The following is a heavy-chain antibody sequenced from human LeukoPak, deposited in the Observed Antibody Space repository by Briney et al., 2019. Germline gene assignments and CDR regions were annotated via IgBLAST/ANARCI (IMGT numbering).Heavy chain of an antibody. CDR3: ARGKSQQDYGALGHYFDY. V-gene: IGHV4-34*01. J-gene: IGHJ4*02. CDR2: INHSGST. CDR1: GGSFSGYY. Sequence: PSETLSLTCAVYGGSFSGYYWSWIRQPPGKGLEWIGEINHSGSTNYNPSLKSRVTISVDTSKNQFSLKLSSVTAADTAVYYCARGKSQQDYGALGHYFDYWGQGTLVTVSS. D-gene: IGHD4-17*01.